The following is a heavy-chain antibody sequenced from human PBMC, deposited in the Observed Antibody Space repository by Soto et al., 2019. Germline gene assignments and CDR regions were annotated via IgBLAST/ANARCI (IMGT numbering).Heavy chain of an antibody. CDR3: ARENYYALDY. D-gene: IGHD3-10*01. CDR1: SGSISSYN. Sequence: SETLSLTCTVSSGSISSYNWNWVRQPPGKGLEWIGFINYSGSTHYNPSLKSRVTISLDTSKNQFSLKLNSVTAADTAVYYCARENYYALDYWGPGTLVTVS. J-gene: IGHJ4*02. V-gene: IGHV4-59*01. CDR2: INYSGST.